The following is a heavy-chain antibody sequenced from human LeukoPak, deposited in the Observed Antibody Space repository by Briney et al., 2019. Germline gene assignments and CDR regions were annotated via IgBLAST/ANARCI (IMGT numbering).Heavy chain of an antibody. V-gene: IGHV5-51*01. CDR1: GYIFTNYW. J-gene: IGHJ4*02. CDR3: VLRYCSSTSCPDPGY. CDR2: IYPGDSDT. D-gene: IGHD2-2*01. Sequence: GESLKISCKGSGYIFTNYWIGWVRQMSGKGLEWAAMIYPGDSDTRYSPSLQGQATISADKSISTAYLQWNSLKASDTAMYYCVLRYCSSTSCPDPGYWGQGTLVTVSS.